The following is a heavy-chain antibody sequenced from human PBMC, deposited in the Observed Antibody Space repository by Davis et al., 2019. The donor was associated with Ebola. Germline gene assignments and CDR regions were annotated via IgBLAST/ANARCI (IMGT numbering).Heavy chain of an antibody. D-gene: IGHD2-2*01. CDR3: ARDSRRYYNWFDP. V-gene: IGHV1-3*01. CDR2: INAGNGNT. CDR1: VYTFTSYA. J-gene: IGHJ5*02. Sequence: AASVKVSCKASVYTFTSYAMHWVRQAPGQRLDWMGWINAGNGNTKYSQKFQGRVTITRDTSASTAYMELSSLRSEDTAVYYCARDSRRYYNWFDPWGQGTLVTVSS.